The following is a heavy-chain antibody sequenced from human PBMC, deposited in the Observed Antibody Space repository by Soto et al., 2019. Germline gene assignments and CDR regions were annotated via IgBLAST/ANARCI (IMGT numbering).Heavy chain of an antibody. CDR3: VKVGTMIVVASPHFDY. CDR1: GFTFSSYA. V-gene: IGHV3-64D*06. J-gene: IGHJ4*02. CDR2: ISSNGGST. Sequence: GGSLRLSCSASGFTFSSYAMHWVRQAPGKGLEYVSAISSNGGSTYYADSVKGRFTISRDNSKNTLYLQMSSLRAEDTAVYYCVKVGTMIVVASPHFDYWGQGTLVTVSS. D-gene: IGHD3-22*01.